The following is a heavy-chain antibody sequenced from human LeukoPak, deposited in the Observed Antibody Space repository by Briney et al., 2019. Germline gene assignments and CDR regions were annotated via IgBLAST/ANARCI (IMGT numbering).Heavy chain of an antibody. J-gene: IGHJ4*02. D-gene: IGHD5-18*01. CDR1: GGTFSSYA. CDR2: IIPIFGTA. Sequence: SVKVSCKASGGTFSSYAISWVRQAPGQGLEWMGGIIPIFGTANYAQKFQGRVTITADESTSTAYMELSSLRSEDTAVYYCARDFGLLLYGYLSYYFDYWGQGTLVTVSS. V-gene: IGHV1-69*13. CDR3: ARDFGLLLYGYLSYYFDY.